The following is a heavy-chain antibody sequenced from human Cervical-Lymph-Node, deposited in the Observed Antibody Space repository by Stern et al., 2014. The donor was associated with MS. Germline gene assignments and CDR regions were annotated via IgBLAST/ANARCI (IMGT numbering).Heavy chain of an antibody. CDR1: GFTFSNSW. D-gene: IGHD3-10*01. V-gene: IGHV3-74*01. CDR3: TILSGPFDH. Sequence: EVQLEESGGGLVQPGGSLRLSCAASGFTFSNSWMHWVRQSPGTGLVWLSRIKRDGSTTPYPDSVKGLFTISRDNAKNTLYLQMSSLRAEDAAVYYCTILSGPFDHWGQGTLVTVSS. CDR2: IKRDGSTT. J-gene: IGHJ4*02.